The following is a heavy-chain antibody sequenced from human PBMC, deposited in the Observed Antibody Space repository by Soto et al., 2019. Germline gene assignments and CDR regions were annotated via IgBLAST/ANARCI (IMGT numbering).Heavy chain of an antibody. V-gene: IGHV3-23*01. CDR2: ISDAAGSA. Sequence: GGSLRLSCAASGFTFSTYAMSWVRQVPGKGLEWVSTISDAAGSAYYVDSVKGRFTISRDNSKKTLYLQMNSLRAEDSAVYYGARPYGGKIGDAPDLWGQGTMVTVS. CDR1: GFTFSTYA. J-gene: IGHJ3*01. CDR3: ARPYGGKIGDAPDL. D-gene: IGHD4-17*01.